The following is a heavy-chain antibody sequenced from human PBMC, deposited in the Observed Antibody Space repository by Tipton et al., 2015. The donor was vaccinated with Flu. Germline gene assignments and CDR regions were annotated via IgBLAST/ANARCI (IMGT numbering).Heavy chain of an antibody. V-gene: IGHV3-64*02. CDR3: VRSPNYDFWSGYLYFDH. D-gene: IGHD3-3*01. Sequence: SGLLFNKFDFHWVRQAPGTGLEYVAGISNDGDSRFYADSVKGRFTISRDNSKQTLYLQMGSLRPDDKAVYYCVRSPNYDFWSGYLYFDHWGQGTLVTVSS. J-gene: IGHJ4*02. CDR1: GLLFNKFD. CDR2: ISNDGDSR.